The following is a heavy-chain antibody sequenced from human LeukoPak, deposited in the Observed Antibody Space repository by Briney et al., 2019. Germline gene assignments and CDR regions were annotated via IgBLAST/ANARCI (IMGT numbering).Heavy chain of an antibody. CDR3: ATGQILFGSHH. Sequence: PSETLSLTCTISXXPXTAXXXXXXXXPXXXXXXWIGYVYYTGSTNYNPSLNSRLTISLDTSKNQFSLRLTSVTAADTAVYYCATGQILFGSHHWGLGTLVTVSS. V-gene: IGHV4-59*01. CDR1: XXPXTAXX. D-gene: IGHD3-10*01. J-gene: IGHJ4*02. CDR2: VYYTGST.